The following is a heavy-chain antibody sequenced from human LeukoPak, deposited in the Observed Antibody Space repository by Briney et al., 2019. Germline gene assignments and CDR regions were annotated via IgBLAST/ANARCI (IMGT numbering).Heavy chain of an antibody. V-gene: IGHV3-23*01. J-gene: IGHJ3*02. D-gene: IGHD3-3*02. Sequence: GGSLRLSCAASGFSFSTNPMSWVRQAPGKGLEWVSAISPDKTYYADSVKGRLTISRDNYKNTVDLHMNSPRAEDTAIYYCVKEHVDRAFTRSFEIWGQGIVVTVSS. CDR3: VKEHVDRAFTRSFEI. CDR1: GFSFSTNP. CDR2: ISPDKT.